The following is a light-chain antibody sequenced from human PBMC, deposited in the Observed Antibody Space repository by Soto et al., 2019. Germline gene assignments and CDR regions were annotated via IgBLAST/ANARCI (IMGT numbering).Light chain of an antibody. CDR2: EVT. J-gene: IGLJ1*01. CDR1: SSDVGGYNY. Sequence: QSALTQPPSASGSPGQSVTISCTGTSSDVGGYNYVSWYQQHPGKAPKLMIYEVTKRPSGVPDRFSGSESGNTASLTVSGLQAEDEADYYCSSYAGSRYVFGTGTKVTVL. V-gene: IGLV2-8*01. CDR3: SSYAGSRYV.